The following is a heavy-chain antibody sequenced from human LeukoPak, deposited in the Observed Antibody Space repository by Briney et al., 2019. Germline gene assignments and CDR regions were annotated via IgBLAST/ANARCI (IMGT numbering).Heavy chain of an antibody. CDR1: GFTFSSYV. J-gene: IGHJ3*02. V-gene: IGHV3-30*03. Sequence: PGRSLRLSCAASGFTFSSYVMHWVRQAPGKGLEWVAILSYDGTNKYYADFVKGRFTISRDNAKNTLYLQMNSLRAEDTAVNYCASSDWYAVFDIWGQGTMVTVSS. D-gene: IGHD3-9*01. CDR3: ASSDWYAVFDI. CDR2: LSYDGTNK.